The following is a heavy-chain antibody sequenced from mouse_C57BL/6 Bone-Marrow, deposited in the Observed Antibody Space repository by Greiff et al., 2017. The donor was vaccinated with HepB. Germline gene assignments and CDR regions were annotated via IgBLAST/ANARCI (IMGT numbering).Heavy chain of an antibody. V-gene: IGHV5-6*01. D-gene: IGHD1-3*01. Sequence: EVQRVESGGDLVKPGGSLKLSCAASGFTFSSYGMSWVRQTPDKRLEWVATISSGGSYTYYPDSVKGRFTISRDNAKNNLYLQMSSLKSEDTAMYYCATKWFAYWGQGTLVTVSA. CDR1: GFTFSSYG. CDR2: ISSGGSYT. CDR3: ATKWFAY. J-gene: IGHJ3*01.